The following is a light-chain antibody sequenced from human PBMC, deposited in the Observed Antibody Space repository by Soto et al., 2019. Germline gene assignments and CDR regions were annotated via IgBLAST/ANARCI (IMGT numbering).Light chain of an antibody. CDR2: EVS. Sequence: QSALTQPASVSGSPGQSITISCTGTSSDVGGYNYVSWYHLHPGKAPKLMIYEVSNRPSGVSNRFSGSKSGNTASLTISGLQAEDEADYDCSSYTSSSTAWVFGGWTKLTVL. CDR1: SSDVGGYNY. J-gene: IGLJ3*02. V-gene: IGLV2-14*01. CDR3: SSYTSSSTAWV.